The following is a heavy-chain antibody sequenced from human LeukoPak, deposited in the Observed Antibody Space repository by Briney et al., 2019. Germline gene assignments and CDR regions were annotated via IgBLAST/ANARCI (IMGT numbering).Heavy chain of an antibody. CDR2: INHSGST. CDR3: ARGRYSSSWYWGNWFDP. D-gene: IGHD6-13*01. Sequence: PSETLSLTCAVYGGSSSGYYWSWIRQPPGKGLEWIGGINHSGSTNYNPSLKSRVTISVDTSKNQFSLKLSSVTAADTAVYYCARGRYSSSWYWGNWFDPWGQGTLVTVSS. J-gene: IGHJ5*02. V-gene: IGHV4-34*01. CDR1: GGSSSGYY.